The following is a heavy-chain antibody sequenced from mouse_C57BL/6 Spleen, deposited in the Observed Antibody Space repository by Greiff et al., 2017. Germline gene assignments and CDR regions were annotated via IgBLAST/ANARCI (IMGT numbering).Heavy chain of an antibody. Sequence: LQQSGASVKISCKASGYAFSSYWMNWVKQRPGKGLEWIGQIYPGDGDTNYNGKFKGKATLTADKSSSTAYMQLSSLTSEDSAVYFCARSGYGSFYAMDYWGQGTSVTVSS. V-gene: IGHV1-80*01. CDR2: IYPGDGDT. D-gene: IGHD1-1*01. J-gene: IGHJ4*01. CDR1: GYAFSSYW. CDR3: ARSGYGSFYAMDY.